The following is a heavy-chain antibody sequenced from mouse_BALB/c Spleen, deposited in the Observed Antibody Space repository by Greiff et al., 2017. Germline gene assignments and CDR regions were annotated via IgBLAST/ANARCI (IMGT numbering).Heavy chain of an antibody. V-gene: IGHV1-82*01. D-gene: IGHD3-3*01. CDR1: GYAFSSSW. CDR2: IYPGDGDT. CDR3: AREVGQYYFDY. Sequence: QVQLKESGPELVKPGASVKISCKASGYAFSSSWMNWVKQRPGQGLEWIGRIYPGDGDTNYNGKFKGKATLTADKSSSTAYMQLSSLTSVDSAVYFCAREVGQYYFDYWGQGTTLTVSS. J-gene: IGHJ2*01.